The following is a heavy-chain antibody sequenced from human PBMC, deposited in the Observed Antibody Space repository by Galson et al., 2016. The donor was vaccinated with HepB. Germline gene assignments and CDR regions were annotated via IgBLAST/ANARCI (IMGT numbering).Heavy chain of an antibody. CDR1: GVSFDGYY. CDR3: VKDGADSGGYYPDY. V-gene: IGHV4-34*01. CDR2: INHSGSA. D-gene: IGHD3-22*01. Sequence: ETLSLTCDVYGVSFDGYYWIWIRQPPGKGLEWIGEINHSGSANYHPSLKSRITISLDTSKRQFSLKLNSVTAADTAVYYCVKDGADSGGYYPDYWGQGTLGTVSS. J-gene: IGHJ4*02.